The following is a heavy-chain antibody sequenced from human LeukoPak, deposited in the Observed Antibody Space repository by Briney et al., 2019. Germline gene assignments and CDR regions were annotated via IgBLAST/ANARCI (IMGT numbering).Heavy chain of an antibody. CDR3: AKRMGYSSGWYYFDY. CDR1: GFTFSSYA. V-gene: IGHV3-23*01. CDR2: ISGSGGST. J-gene: IGHJ4*02. Sequence: GGSLRLSCAASGFTFSSYAMSWVRQAPGKGLEWVSAISGSGGSTYYADSVKGRLTISRDNSKNTLYLQMNSLRAEDTAVYYCAKRMGYSSGWYYFDYWGQGTLVTVSS. D-gene: IGHD6-19*01.